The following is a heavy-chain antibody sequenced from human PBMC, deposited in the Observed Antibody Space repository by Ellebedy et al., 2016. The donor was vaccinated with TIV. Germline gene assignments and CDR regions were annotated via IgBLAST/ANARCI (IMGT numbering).Heavy chain of an antibody. CDR1: GYPFTSYA. CDR3: VRDSTEGWTP. V-gene: IGHV1-18*04. J-gene: IGHJ5*02. D-gene: IGHD6-19*01. CDR2: ISAYSVDT. Sequence: AASVKVSCKASGYPFTSYAINWARQAPGQGLQWIAWISAYSVDTNYAHQFQDRVTITRDTSTGTAYMELRSLRPDDTAVYYCVRDSTEGWTPWGQGTPVTVSS.